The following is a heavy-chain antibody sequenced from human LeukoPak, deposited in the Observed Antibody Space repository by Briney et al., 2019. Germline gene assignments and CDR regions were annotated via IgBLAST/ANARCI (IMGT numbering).Heavy chain of an antibody. CDR1: GFTFSSYN. J-gene: IGHJ4*02. Sequence: TGGSLRLSCAASGFTFSSYNMNWVRQAPGKGLEWVSYISSSSSTIYYADSVKGRFTISRDNAKNSLSLQMNSLRAEDTAVYYCARDLYRIVVVPHYFDYWGQGTLVTVSS. CDR2: ISSSSSTI. CDR3: ARDLYRIVVVPHYFDY. D-gene: IGHD3-22*01. V-gene: IGHV3-48*01.